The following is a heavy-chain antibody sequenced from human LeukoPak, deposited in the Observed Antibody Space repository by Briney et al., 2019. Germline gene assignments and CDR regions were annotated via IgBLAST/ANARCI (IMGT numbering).Heavy chain of an antibody. D-gene: IGHD3-22*01. Sequence: GGSLRLSCAASGFTFSSYGMHLVRQAPGKGLEWVEVIWYDGSNKYYADSVKGRFTISRDNSKNTLYLQMNSLRAEDTAVYYCARGLQYYYDSSGYLKYYFDYWGQGTLVTVSS. V-gene: IGHV3-33*01. CDR2: IWYDGSNK. CDR3: ARGLQYYYDSSGYLKYYFDY. J-gene: IGHJ4*02. CDR1: GFTFSSYG.